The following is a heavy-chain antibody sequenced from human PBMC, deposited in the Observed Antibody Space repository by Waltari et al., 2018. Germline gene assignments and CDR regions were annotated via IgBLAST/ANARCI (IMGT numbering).Heavy chain of an antibody. Sequence: QVQLVQSGAEVKTPGASVKVSCKASGSPLATYDITCVRTAPGQGLEWMGWMNPNSGNTGYAQKFQGRVTMTRNTSISTAYMELSSLKSEDTAIYYCARVRGSFFYWYFDLWGRGTLVTVSS. V-gene: IGHV1-8*01. CDR1: GSPLATYD. J-gene: IGHJ2*01. CDR2: MNPNSGNT. CDR3: ARVRGSFFYWYFDL. D-gene: IGHD1-26*01.